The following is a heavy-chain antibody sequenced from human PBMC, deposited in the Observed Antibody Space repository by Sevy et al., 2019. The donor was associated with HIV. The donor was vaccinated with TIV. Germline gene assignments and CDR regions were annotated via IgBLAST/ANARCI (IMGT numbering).Heavy chain of an antibody. CDR3: ARHPYGIVGATTYFDY. D-gene: IGHD1-26*01. Sequence: GGSLRLSCKGSGYSFTSYWIGWVRQMPGKGLEWMGIIYPGDSDTRYSPSFQGQVTISADKSISTAYLQWSSLKASDTAMYHCARHPYGIVGATTYFDYWGQGTLVTVSS. J-gene: IGHJ4*02. CDR2: IYPGDSDT. V-gene: IGHV5-51*01. CDR1: GYSFTSYW.